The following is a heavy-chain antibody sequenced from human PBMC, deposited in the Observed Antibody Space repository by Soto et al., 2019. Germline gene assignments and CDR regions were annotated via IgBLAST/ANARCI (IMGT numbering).Heavy chain of an antibody. J-gene: IGHJ4*02. CDR2: IKFDGSEK. Sequence: PGGSLRLSCAASGFIFSDYWMSWVRQAPGKGPEWVANIKFDGSEKQYVDSVRGRFTISRDNSRNSLFLQMNSLRAGDTAVYYCVKDGGYCSSSTCYSPRNHYFDSWRQGTLVTVSS. V-gene: IGHV3-7*03. D-gene: IGHD2-2*01. CDR3: VKDGGYCSSSTCYSPRNHYFDS. CDR1: GFIFSDYW.